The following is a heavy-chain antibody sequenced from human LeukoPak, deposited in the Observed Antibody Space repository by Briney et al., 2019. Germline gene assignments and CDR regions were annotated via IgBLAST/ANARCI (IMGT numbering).Heavy chain of an antibody. V-gene: IGHV5-51*01. D-gene: IGHD1-26*01. J-gene: IGHJ3*02. CDR2: IYSGDSET. CDR3: ATTLYSGIYGDAFDI. Sequence: GESLKISCRASGYIFTTYWIGWVRQMPGKGLEWMGIIYSGDSETRYSPSFQGQVTISVDKSISTAYLQWSSLKASDTAMYYCATTLYSGIYGDAFDIWGQGTMVTVSP. CDR1: GYIFTTYW.